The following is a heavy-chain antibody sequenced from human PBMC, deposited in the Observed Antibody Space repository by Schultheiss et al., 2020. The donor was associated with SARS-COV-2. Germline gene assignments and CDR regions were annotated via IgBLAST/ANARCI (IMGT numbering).Heavy chain of an antibody. CDR2: IYYSGST. CDR1: GGSISSYY. CDR3: ARSAAAGTADAFDI. Sequence: GSLRLSCTVSGGSISSYYWSWIRQPPGKGLEWIGYIYYSGSTNYNPSLKSRVTISVDTSKNQFSLKLSSVTAADTAVYYCARSAAAGTADAFDIWGQGTMVTVSS. D-gene: IGHD6-13*01. V-gene: IGHV4-59*08. J-gene: IGHJ3*02.